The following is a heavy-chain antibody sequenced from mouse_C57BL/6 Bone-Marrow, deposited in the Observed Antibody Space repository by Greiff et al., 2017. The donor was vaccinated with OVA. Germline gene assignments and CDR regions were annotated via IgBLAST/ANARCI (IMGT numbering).Heavy chain of an antibody. Sequence: QVQLQQSGAELARPGASVKLSCKASGYTFTSYGLSWVKQRTGQGLEWIGEIYPRSGNTYYNEKFKGKATLTADKSSSTAYMELRSLTSEDSAVYFCARLGYWDDYFDYWGQGTTLTVSS. CDR1: GYTFTSYG. CDR2: IYPRSGNT. J-gene: IGHJ2*01. D-gene: IGHD4-1*01. V-gene: IGHV1-81*01. CDR3: ARLGYWDDYFDY.